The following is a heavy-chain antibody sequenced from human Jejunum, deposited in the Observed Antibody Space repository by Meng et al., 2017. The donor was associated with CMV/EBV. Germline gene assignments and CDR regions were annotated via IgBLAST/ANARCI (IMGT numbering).Heavy chain of an antibody. Sequence: SGAASGLTVSSSWMSWVRQAPGKGLEWVANINQDGTQNYYIDSVKGRFTISRDNARNSLYLQMNNLRVEDTAVYYCTKGGGNLDSWGQGTQVTVSS. CDR1: GLTVSSSW. V-gene: IGHV3-7*01. CDR3: TKGGGNLDS. D-gene: IGHD1-26*01. J-gene: IGHJ4*02. CDR2: INQDGTQN.